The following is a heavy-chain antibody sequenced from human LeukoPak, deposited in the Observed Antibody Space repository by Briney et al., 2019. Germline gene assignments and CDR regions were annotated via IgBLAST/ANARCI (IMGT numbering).Heavy chain of an antibody. CDR1: GFTFSDFL. CDR3: ARVGKNGGDSVHWYFDL. D-gene: IGHD4-23*01. CDR2: IGSSTAYT. J-gene: IGHJ2*01. V-gene: IGHV3-11*05. Sequence: GGSLRLSCAASGFTFSDFLMTWIRRAPGKGLEWVSYIGSSTAYTNYADSVKGRFTISRDNAKNSLYLQMNSLRAEDTAVYYCARVGKNGGDSVHWYFDLWGRGTMVTVSS.